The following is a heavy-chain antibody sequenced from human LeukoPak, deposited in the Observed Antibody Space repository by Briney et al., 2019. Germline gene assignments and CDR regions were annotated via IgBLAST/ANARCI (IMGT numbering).Heavy chain of an antibody. V-gene: IGHV4-34*01. CDR3: ARGTMTTVTYYFDY. CDR2: INHSGST. J-gene: IGHJ4*02. Sequence: KASETLSLTCAVYGGSFSGYYWSWIRQPPGKGLEWIGEINHSGSTNYNPSLKSRVTISVDTSKNQFSLKLSPVTAADTAVYYCARGTMTTVTYYFDYWGQGTLVTVSS. D-gene: IGHD4-17*01. CDR1: GGSFSGYY.